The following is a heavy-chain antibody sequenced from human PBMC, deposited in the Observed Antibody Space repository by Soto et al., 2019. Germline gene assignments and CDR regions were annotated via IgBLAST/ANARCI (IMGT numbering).Heavy chain of an antibody. CDR1: GFTFSGYG. J-gene: IGHJ5*02. D-gene: IGHD6-6*01. CDR3: ARGGSSSARYFGT. V-gene: IGHV3-30*03. Sequence: QVQVVESGGGVVQPGRSLRLSCVASGFTFSGYGMHWVRQAPGKGLEWVAIVSFEGSNRYYADSVKGRFTVSRDNSRNTLSLQMNSLTPDDTAVYYWARGGSSSARYFGTWGQGTLVTVSS. CDR2: VSFEGSNR.